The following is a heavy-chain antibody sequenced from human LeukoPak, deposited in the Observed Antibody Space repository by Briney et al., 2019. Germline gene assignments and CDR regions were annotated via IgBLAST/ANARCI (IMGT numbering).Heavy chain of an antibody. J-gene: IGHJ5*02. V-gene: IGHV1-2*06. Sequence: GESLKISCKGSGYSFTSYWIGWVRQAPGQGLEWMGRINPNSGGTNYAQKFQGRVTMTRDTSISTAYMELSRLRSDDTAVYYCARSGDYYDSSGYYKERNWFDPWGQGTLVTVSS. D-gene: IGHD3-22*01. CDR3: ARSGDYYDSSGYYKERNWFDP. CDR1: GYSFTSYW. CDR2: INPNSGGT.